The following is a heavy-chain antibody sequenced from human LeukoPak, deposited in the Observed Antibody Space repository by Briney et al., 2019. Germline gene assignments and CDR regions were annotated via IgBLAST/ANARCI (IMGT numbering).Heavy chain of an antibody. Sequence: GGSLRLSCAASGFTFDDYAMHWVRQAPGKGLEWVSGISWNSGSIDYADSVKGRFTISRDNSKNTLYLQMNSLRAEDTAVYYCAKVKVRVVGAGPFDYWGQGTLVTVSS. J-gene: IGHJ4*02. CDR1: GFTFDDYA. V-gene: IGHV3-9*01. CDR3: AKVKVRVVGAGPFDY. CDR2: ISWNSGSI. D-gene: IGHD2-15*01.